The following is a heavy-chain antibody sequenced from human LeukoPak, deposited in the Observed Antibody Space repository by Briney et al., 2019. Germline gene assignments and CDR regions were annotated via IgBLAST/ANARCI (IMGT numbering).Heavy chain of an antibody. Sequence: PSETLSLTCTVSGGSISSYYWSWIRQPPGEGLEWIGYFYYSGSTSYNPSLKSRVTISVDTSKNQFSLKLTSVTAADTAVYYCARQTGTVTTPFDYWGQGTLVTVSS. V-gene: IGHV4-59*08. D-gene: IGHD4-17*01. CDR1: GGSISSYY. CDR3: ARQTGTVTTPFDY. CDR2: FYYSGST. J-gene: IGHJ4*02.